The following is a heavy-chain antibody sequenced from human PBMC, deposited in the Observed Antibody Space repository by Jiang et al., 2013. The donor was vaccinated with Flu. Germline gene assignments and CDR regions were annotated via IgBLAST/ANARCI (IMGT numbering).Heavy chain of an antibody. Sequence: SVMVSCKASGYIFTNYAIHWVRQAPGQRPEWMGRINAGNGNTEYSEKVQGRVTITGDTSATTAYMEVSGLRSEDAAVYYCARAPYSSGYYYYFDFWGQGTLVTVSS. D-gene: IGHD3-22*01. CDR1: GYIFTNYA. CDR2: INAGNGNT. J-gene: IGHJ4*02. V-gene: IGHV1-3*01. CDR3: ARAPYSSGYYYYFDF.